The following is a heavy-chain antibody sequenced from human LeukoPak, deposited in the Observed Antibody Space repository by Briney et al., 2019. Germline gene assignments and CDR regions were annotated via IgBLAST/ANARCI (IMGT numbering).Heavy chain of an antibody. CDR1: GYTFTSHG. D-gene: IGHD6-19*01. CDR2: ISAYNGDT. CDR3: ARDPSNSSGWKTWFDP. J-gene: IGHJ5*02. V-gene: IGHV1-18*01. Sequence: ASVKVSCEASGYTFTSHGISWVRQAPGQGLEWTGWISAYNGDTNYAQRFQGRVTMTTDTSTSTAYMELRSLRSDDTAVYYCARDPSNSSGWKTWFDPWGQGTLVTVSS.